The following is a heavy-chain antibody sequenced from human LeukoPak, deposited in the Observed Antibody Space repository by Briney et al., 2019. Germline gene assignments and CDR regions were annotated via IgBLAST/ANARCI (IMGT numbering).Heavy chain of an antibody. CDR1: GDSVSSYDAT. V-gene: IGHV6-1*01. D-gene: IGHD6-6*01. CDR2: TYYRSKWGN. Sequence: SQTLSLTCAISGDSVSSYDATWNWIRQSPSRGLEWLGRTYYRSKWGNDYAISVKSRITINPDTSKNQFSLHLNSVTPVDTAVYYCARVSSRAFDVWGQGTVVTVSP. J-gene: IGHJ3*01. CDR3: ARVSSRAFDV.